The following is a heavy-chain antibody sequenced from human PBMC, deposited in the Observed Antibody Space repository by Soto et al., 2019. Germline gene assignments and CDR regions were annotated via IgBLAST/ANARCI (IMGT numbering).Heavy chain of an antibody. CDR2: INAGNGNT. D-gene: IGHD3-9*01. V-gene: IGHV1-3*01. Sequence: QVQLVQSGAEVKKPGASVKVSCKASGYTFTRYAMHWVHQAPGQRLEWMGWINAGNGNTKYSQKFQGRVTITRDTSASTAYMELSSLRSEDTAVYYCVREMDILTSYYFVYCGQGTLVTVSS. CDR1: GYTFTRYA. CDR3: VREMDILTSYYFVY. J-gene: IGHJ4*02.